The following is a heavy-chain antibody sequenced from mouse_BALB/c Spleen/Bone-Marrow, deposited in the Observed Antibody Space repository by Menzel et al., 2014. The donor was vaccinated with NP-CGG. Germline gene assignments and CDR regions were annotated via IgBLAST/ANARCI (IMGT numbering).Heavy chain of an antibody. CDR2: IWSGGST. CDR3: ARQPLRRHAMDY. J-gene: IGHJ4*01. Sequence: VQLQQSGPGLVQPSQSLSITCTVSGFSLTSYGVHWVRQPPGKGLEWLGVIWSGGSTVYNAAFISRLSISKDNSKSQVFFKMNSLQADDTAIYYCARQPLRRHAMDYWGQGTSVTVSS. V-gene: IGHV2-4*02. D-gene: IGHD1-2*01. CDR1: GFSLTSYG.